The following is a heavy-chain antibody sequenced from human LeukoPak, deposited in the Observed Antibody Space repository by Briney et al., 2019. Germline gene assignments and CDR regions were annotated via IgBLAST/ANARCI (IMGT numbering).Heavy chain of an antibody. CDR1: VDSNSSYY. CDR2: IYYSGST. Sequence: PSESLSLTCTVSVDSNSSYYQSWIPQPPAKGRGWIGYIYYSGSTNYNPSIKSRVTISVDTSKNQFSLKLSSVPAADPAVYYCARDGGGISPMDVWGQGTTVTVSS. V-gene: IGHV4-59*01. D-gene: IGHD3-16*01. J-gene: IGHJ6*02. CDR3: ARDGGGISPMDV.